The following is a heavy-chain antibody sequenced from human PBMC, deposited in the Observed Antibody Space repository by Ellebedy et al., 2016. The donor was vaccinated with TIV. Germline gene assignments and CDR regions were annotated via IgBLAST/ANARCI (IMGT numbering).Heavy chain of an antibody. J-gene: IGHJ6*02. D-gene: IGHD4-17*01. CDR3: VKGAFPVPTVMAV. CDR1: GFSVSG. Sequence: PGGSLRLSCATSGFSVSGMHWVRQAPGKGLEWVAFIRSDGTTKYYTDSVKGRFTISRDSSKNTLDLEMNSLRAAETALYYCVKGAFPVPTVMAVWGQGTMVTVSS. V-gene: IGHV3-30*02. CDR2: IRSDGTTK.